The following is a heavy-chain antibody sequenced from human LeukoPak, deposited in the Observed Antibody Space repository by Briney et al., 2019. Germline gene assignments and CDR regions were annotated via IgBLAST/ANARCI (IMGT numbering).Heavy chain of an antibody. CDR1: GFSIDDYA. Sequence: GGSLRLSCAASGFSIDDYAMHWVRQAPGKGLEWVSGISWNSGTIGYADSVKGRFTISRDNAKNSLYLQMSSLRAEDTALYYCAKDVGGRWPLYYFDYWGQGTLVTVSS. CDR2: ISWNSGTI. J-gene: IGHJ4*02. D-gene: IGHD2-21*02. V-gene: IGHV3-9*01. CDR3: AKDVGGRWPLYYFDY.